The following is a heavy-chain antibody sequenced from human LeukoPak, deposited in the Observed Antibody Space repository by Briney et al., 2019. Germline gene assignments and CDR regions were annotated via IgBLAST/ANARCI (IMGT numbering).Heavy chain of an antibody. CDR3: ARFNAMYSSGWYYFDY. D-gene: IGHD6-19*01. Sequence: PGGSLRLSCAASGFTFSSYAMHWVRQAPGKGLEWVAVISYDGSNKYYADSVKGRFTISRDNSKNTLYLQMNSLRAEDTAVYYCARFNAMYSSGWYYFDYWGQGTLVTVSS. CDR2: ISYDGSNK. CDR1: GFTFSSYA. V-gene: IGHV3-30-3*01. J-gene: IGHJ4*02.